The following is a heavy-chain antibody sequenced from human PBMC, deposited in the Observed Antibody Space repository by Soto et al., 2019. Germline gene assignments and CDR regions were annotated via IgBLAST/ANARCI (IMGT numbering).Heavy chain of an antibody. CDR1: GFTFSSYA. J-gene: IGHJ6*02. V-gene: IGHV3-23*01. Sequence: GGSLRLSCAASGFTFSSYAMSWVRQAPGKGLEWVSAIIGGGGSAYSADSVKGRFTISRDNSKNTLYLQMNSLRTEDTAVYYCAKSPQWVAKGGMDVWGQGTTVTVSS. D-gene: IGHD1-26*01. CDR2: IIGGGGSA. CDR3: AKSPQWVAKGGMDV.